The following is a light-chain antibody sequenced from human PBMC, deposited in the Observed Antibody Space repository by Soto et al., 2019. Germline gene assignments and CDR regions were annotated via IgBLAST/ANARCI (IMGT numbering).Light chain of an antibody. CDR1: SSDVGRYNY. CDR2: DVT. J-gene: IGLJ1*01. Sequence: QSALTPPASVSGSPGQSITISCTGTSSDVGRYNYVSWYQQHPVKAPKLMIYDVTNRPSGVSDRFSGSKSGNTASLTISGLQAEDEADYYCSSYTSSPTPYVFGTGTKLTVL. V-gene: IGLV2-14*01. CDR3: SSYTSSPTPYV.